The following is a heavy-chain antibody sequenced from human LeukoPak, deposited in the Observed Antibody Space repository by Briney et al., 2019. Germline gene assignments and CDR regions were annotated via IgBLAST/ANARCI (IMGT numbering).Heavy chain of an antibody. V-gene: IGHV4-59*01. CDR1: GGSISSYY. D-gene: IGHD6-13*01. Sequence: SETLSLTCTVSGGSISSYYWSWIRQPPGKGLEWIGYIYYSGSTNYNPSLKSRVTISVDTSKNQFSLKLSSVTAADTAVYYCASLGVYSGSWTGYYYMDVWGKGTTVTVSS. CDR2: IYYSGST. J-gene: IGHJ6*03. CDR3: ASLGVYSGSWTGYYYMDV.